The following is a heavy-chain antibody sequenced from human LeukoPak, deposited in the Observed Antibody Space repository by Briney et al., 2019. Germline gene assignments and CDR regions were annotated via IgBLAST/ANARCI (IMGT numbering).Heavy chain of an antibody. D-gene: IGHD4-17*01. V-gene: IGHV3-74*01. J-gene: IGHJ3*02. Sequence: PGGALRLSCSASGFTFSTYSMIWVRQTSRKGLVWVSRISADGSDTSYADSVKGRVTISRDNAKNTLYLQMNSLRAEDTAMYHCARVDYGDYVAAIDIWGQGTMVTVFS. CDR2: ISADGSDT. CDR1: GFTFSTYS. CDR3: ARVDYGDYVAAIDI.